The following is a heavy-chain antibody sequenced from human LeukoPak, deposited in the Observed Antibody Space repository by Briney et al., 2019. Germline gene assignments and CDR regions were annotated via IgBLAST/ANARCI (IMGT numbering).Heavy chain of an antibody. CDR3: ARAGHDIGAYYFQD. CDR1: GGSIGTGDYY. CDR2: IYYTGNT. J-gene: IGHJ1*01. Sequence: PSETLSLTCTVSGGSIGTGDYYWGWIRQTPGKGLEWIGSIYYTGNTFYNPSLKSRVAISIDTSKSQFSLRLRSVTAADTAVYFCARAGHDIGAYYFQDWGQGSLVTVS. V-gene: IGHV4-39*07. D-gene: IGHD4-17*01.